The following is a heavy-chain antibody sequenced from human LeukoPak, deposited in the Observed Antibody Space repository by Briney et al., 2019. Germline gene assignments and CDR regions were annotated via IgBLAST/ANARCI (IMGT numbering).Heavy chain of an antibody. CDR3: ATGVTMVRGAMSEIDY. J-gene: IGHJ4*02. CDR2: FDPEDGET. D-gene: IGHD3-10*01. CDR1: GYTLTELS. Sequence: ASVKVSCKVSGYTLTELSMHWVRQAPGKGLEWMGGFDPEDGETIYAQKFQGRVTMTEDTSTDTAYMELSSLRSEDTAVYYCATGVTMVRGAMSEIDYRGQGTLVTVSS. V-gene: IGHV1-24*01.